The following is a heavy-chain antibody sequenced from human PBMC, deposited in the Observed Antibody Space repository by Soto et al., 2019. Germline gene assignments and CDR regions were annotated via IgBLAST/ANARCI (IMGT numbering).Heavy chain of an antibody. J-gene: IGHJ6*02. Sequence: PGESLKISCEGSGYSFTTYWIAWVRQMPGKGLEWMGIIYPGDSGTRYSPSFQGQVTISADKSISTAYLQWSSLKASDSAMYYCARTRTSSNYYDMDVWGQGTTVTVYS. V-gene: IGHV5-51*01. CDR1: GYSFTTYW. CDR3: ARTRTSSNYYDMDV. CDR2: IYPGDSGT. D-gene: IGHD6-13*01.